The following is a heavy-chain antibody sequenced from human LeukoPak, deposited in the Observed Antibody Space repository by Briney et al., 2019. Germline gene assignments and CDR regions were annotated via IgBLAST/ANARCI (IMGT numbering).Heavy chain of an antibody. V-gene: IGHV4-59*01. CDR3: ARCRDEFADYGFTS. CDR1: GDSISSNY. J-gene: IGHJ5*02. CDR2: ISNSGST. Sequence: SETLSLTCTVSGDSISSNYWSWLRQPPGKGLEWIGYISNSGSTKYNPSLKSRVTISVDTSKNLFSLKLPSMTAADTAVYYCARCRDEFADYGFTSWGPGTLVTVSS. D-gene: IGHD4-17*01.